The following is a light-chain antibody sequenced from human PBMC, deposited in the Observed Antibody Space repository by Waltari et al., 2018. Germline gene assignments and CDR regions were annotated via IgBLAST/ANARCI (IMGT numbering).Light chain of an antibody. J-gene: IGLJ1*01. CDR2: EVT. Sequence: QSALNQPRSVSRSPGQSVTISCTGTSSDTCTYNYVSCYQHHPGKVPKLLLYEVTKRPSGVPDRFSGSKSGNTASLTISGLQAEDEADYYCSSYAGSYTLRLFGTGTKVTVL. CDR1: SSDTCTYNY. CDR3: SSYAGSYTLRL. V-gene: IGLV2-11*01.